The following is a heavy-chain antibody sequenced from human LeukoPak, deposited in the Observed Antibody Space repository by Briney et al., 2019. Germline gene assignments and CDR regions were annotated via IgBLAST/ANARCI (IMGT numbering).Heavy chain of an antibody. D-gene: IGHD3-16*01. CDR2: IYYSGST. Sequence: SETLSLTCTVSGGSISSSSYYWGWIRQPPGKGLEWIGSIYYSGSTYYNPSLKSRVTISVDTSKNQFSLKLSSVTAADTAVYYCARGQSPLGDYWGQGTLVTVSS. CDR3: ARGQSPLGDY. J-gene: IGHJ4*02. CDR1: GGSISSSSYY. V-gene: IGHV4-39*07.